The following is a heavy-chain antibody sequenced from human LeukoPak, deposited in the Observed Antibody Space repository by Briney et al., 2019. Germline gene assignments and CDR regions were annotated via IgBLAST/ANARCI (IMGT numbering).Heavy chain of an antibody. CDR3: ARVWAYDSSGYDAFDI. CDR1: GYTFTSYY. D-gene: IGHD3-22*01. V-gene: IGHV1-46*01. CDR2: INPSGGST. Sequence: GASVKVSCKASGYTFTSYYMHWVRQAPGQGLEWMGVINPSGGSTSYAQKFQGRVTMTRDTSTSTVYMELSSLRSEDTAVYYCARVWAYDSSGYDAFDIWGQGTMVTVSS. J-gene: IGHJ3*02.